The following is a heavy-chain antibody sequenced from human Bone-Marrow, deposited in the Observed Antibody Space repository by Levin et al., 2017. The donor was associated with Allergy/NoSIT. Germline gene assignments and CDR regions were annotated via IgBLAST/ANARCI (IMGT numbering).Heavy chain of an antibody. Sequence: SETLSLTCTVSGGSISSSSYYWGWIRQPPGKGLEWIGSIYYSGSTYYNPSLKSRVTISVDTSKNQFSLKLSSVTAADTAVYYCARVGGYSYGTRDYWGQGTLVTVSS. CDR1: GGSISSSSYY. D-gene: IGHD5-18*01. V-gene: IGHV4-39*07. CDR2: IYYSGST. J-gene: IGHJ4*02. CDR3: ARVGGYSYGTRDY.